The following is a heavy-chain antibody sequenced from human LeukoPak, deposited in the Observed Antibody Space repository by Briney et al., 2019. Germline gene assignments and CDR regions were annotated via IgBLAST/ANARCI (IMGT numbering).Heavy chain of an antibody. D-gene: IGHD3-10*01. CDR1: GLTVSTNY. Sequence: PGGSLRLSCEASGLTVSTNYMSWVRQAPGKGLEWVSVIFSGGTAYYTESVKDRFTISRDNSKNTLYLQMNSLRVEDTAVYFCTRDRGYRDYWGRGTLVTVSS. CDR2: IFSGGTA. CDR3: TRDRGYRDY. J-gene: IGHJ4*02. V-gene: IGHV3-66*01.